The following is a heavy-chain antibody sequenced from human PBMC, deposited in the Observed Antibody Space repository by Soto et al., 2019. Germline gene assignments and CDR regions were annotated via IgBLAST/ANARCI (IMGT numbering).Heavy chain of an antibody. CDR3: ARDCSSPSCYPGYYYYYGMDV. J-gene: IGHJ6*02. CDR2: ISAYNGNT. V-gene: IGHV1-18*01. Sequence: ASVKVSCKASGYTFTSYGISWVRQAPGQGLEWMGWISAYNGNTNYAQKLQGRVTMTTDTSTSTAYMELRSLRSDDTAVYYCARDCSSPSCYPGYYYYYGMDVWGQGTTVTVSS. D-gene: IGHD2-2*01. CDR1: GYTFTSYG.